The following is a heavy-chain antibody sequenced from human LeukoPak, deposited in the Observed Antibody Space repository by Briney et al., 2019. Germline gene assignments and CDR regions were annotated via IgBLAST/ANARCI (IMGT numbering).Heavy chain of an antibody. D-gene: IGHD2-2*02. Sequence: ETLSHTCTVSGGSISSYYWSWIRQPPGKGLEWIGEINHSGSTNYNPSLKSRVTISVDTSKNQFSLKLSSVTAADTAVYYCARCQGRSTSCYRGTDYWGQGTLVTVSS. CDR1: GGSISSYY. CDR3: ARCQGRSTSCYRGTDY. J-gene: IGHJ4*02. CDR2: INHSGST. V-gene: IGHV4-34*01.